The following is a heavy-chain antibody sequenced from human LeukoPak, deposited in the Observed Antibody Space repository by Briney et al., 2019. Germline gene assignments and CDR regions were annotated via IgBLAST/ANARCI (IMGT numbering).Heavy chain of an antibody. D-gene: IGHD5-18*01. V-gene: IGHV3-13*04. J-gene: IGHJ6*02. CDR3: ARDLSRYSYGYERNYYYYGMDV. CDR2: IGIAGDT. Sequence: PGGSLRLSCAASGFTFSRYDMHWVRQATGKGLEWVSAIGIAGDTYYPGSVKGRFTISRENAKNSLYLQMNSLRAGDTAVYYCARDLSRYSYGYERNYYYYGMDVWGQGTTVTVSS. CDR1: GFTFSRYD.